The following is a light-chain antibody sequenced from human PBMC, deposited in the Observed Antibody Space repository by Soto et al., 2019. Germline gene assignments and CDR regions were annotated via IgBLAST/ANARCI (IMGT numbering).Light chain of an antibody. CDR3: GTGNTSLRVGV. CDR1: SSNIGNNY. J-gene: IGLJ2*01. V-gene: IGLV1-51*01. Sequence: QSVLTQPTSVSAAPGQKVTISCSGSSSNIGNNYVSWYQRLPGTAPKLLIYDNNERPSGIPDRLYGSKSGTSATLGINGLKSGDDGDYNCGTGNTSLRVGVLGGGPK. CDR2: DNN.